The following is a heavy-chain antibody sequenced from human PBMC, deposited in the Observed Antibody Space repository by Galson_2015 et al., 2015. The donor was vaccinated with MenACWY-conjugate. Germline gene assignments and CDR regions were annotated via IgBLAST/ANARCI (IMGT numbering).Heavy chain of an antibody. CDR1: GDSVSSKSAA. CDR3: GRVTWGSSKAFDY. D-gene: IGHD6-13*01. V-gene: IGHV6-1*01. Sequence: CAISGDSVSSKSAAWIWIRQSPSRGLEWLGRTYYGSKWYNDYAASVKGRITINPDTSKNQFSLQLNSVTPEDTAVYYCGRVTWGSSKAFDYWGQGTPVTASS. J-gene: IGHJ4*02. CDR2: TYYGSKWYN.